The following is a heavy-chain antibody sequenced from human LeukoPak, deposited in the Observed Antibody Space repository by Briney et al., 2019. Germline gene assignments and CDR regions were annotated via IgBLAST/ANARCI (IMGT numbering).Heavy chain of an antibody. CDR3: ADGANWFDP. J-gene: IGHJ5*02. V-gene: IGHV4-30-4*01. Sequence: PSEPLSLTCTVSGGSISSGDYYWRWIRQPPGKGLEWIGYIYYSGSTYYNPSLKSRVTISVDTSKNQFSLKLSSVTAADTAVYYWADGANWFDPWGQGTLVTVSS. CDR2: IYYSGST. D-gene: IGHD3-10*01. CDR1: GGSISSGDYY.